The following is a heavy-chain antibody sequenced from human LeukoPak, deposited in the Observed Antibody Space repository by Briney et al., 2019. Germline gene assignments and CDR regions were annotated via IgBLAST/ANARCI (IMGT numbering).Heavy chain of an antibody. V-gene: IGHV1-2*02. J-gene: IGHJ4*02. CDR2: INPNSGGT. D-gene: IGHD3-16*02. CDR1: GYTFTSYG. Sequence: ASVKVSCKASGYTFTSYGISWVRQAPGQGLEWMGWINPNSGGTNYAQKFQGRVTMTRDTSISTAYMELSRLRSDDTAVYYCAGDYVWGSYRPEFDYWGQGTLVTVSS. CDR3: AGDYVWGSYRPEFDY.